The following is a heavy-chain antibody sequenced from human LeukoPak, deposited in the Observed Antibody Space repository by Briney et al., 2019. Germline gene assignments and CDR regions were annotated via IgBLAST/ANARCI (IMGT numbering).Heavy chain of an antibody. CDR2: IKQDGSEK. Sequence: GGSLRLSCAASGFTFSSYAMSWVRQAPGKGLEWVANIKQDGSEKYYVDSVKGRFTISRDNAKNSLYLQMNSLRAEDTAVYYCARARDSSGYSDYWGQGTLVTVSS. J-gene: IGHJ4*02. CDR3: ARARDSSGYSDY. V-gene: IGHV3-7*01. CDR1: GFTFSSYA. D-gene: IGHD3-22*01.